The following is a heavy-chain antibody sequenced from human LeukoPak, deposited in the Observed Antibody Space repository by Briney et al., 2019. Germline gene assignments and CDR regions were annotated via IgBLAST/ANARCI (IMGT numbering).Heavy chain of an antibody. CDR2: ISSSSSYI. CDR1: GFTFSSYS. CDR3: AREWWGLRLGGLSLTPGYFDY. Sequence: GGSLTLSCAASGFTFSSYSMNWVRQAPGKGLEWASSISSSSSYIYYADSVKSIFTTSRDNAKNSLYLQMSSLRAEDTAVYYCAREWWGLRLGGLSLTPGYFDYWGQGTLVTVSS. V-gene: IGHV3-21*01. J-gene: IGHJ4*02. D-gene: IGHD3-16*02.